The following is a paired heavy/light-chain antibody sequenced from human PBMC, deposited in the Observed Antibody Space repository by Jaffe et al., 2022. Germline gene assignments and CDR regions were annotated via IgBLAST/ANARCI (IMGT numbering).Light chain of an antibody. J-gene: IGLJ2*01. CDR2: DDS. CDR3: QVWDSSSDHLVV. Sequence: SYVLTQPPSVSVAPGQTARITCGGNNIGSKSVHWYQQKPGQAPVLVVYDDSDRPSGIPERFSGSNSGNTATLTISRVEAGDEADYYCQVWDSSSDHLVVFGGGTKLTVL. CDR1: NIGSKS. V-gene: IGLV3-21*02.
Heavy chain of an antibody. J-gene: IGHJ4*02. Sequence: QLQLQESGPGLVKPSETLSLTCTVSGGSISSSSYYWGWIRQPPGKGLEWIGSIYYSGSTYYNPSLKSRVTISVDTSKNQFSLKLSSVTAADTAVYYCARHGIGYCSSTSCYWTPVIRGLIDYWGQGTLVTVSS. CDR1: GGSISSSSYY. V-gene: IGHV4-39*01. CDR2: IYYSGST. CDR3: ARHGIGYCSSTSCYWTPVIRGLIDY. D-gene: IGHD2-2*01.